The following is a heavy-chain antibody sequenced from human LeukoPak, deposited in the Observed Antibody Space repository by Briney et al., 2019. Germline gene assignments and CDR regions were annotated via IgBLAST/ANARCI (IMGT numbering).Heavy chain of an antibody. Sequence: ASVKVSCKASGYTFTSYYMHWVRQAPGQGLEWMGIINPSGGSTSYAQKFQGRVTMTTDTSTSTVYMELRSLRSGDTAVYYCARGGNSGWRTPNDDYWGQGTLVIVSS. J-gene: IGHJ4*02. CDR2: INPSGGST. V-gene: IGHV1-46*01. D-gene: IGHD6-19*01. CDR3: ARGGNSGWRTPNDDY. CDR1: GYTFTSYY.